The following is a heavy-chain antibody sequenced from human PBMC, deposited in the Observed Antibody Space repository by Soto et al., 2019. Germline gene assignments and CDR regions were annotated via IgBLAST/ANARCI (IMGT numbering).Heavy chain of an antibody. Sequence: SETLSLTCAVYGGSFSGYYWSWIRQPPGKGLEWIGEINHSGSTNYNPSLKSRVTISVDTSKNQFSLKLSSVTAADTAMYYCARCHCSRLRPKGGSYRFAPYFDYWGQRTLVTVSS. CDR3: ARCHCSRLRPKGGSYRFAPYFDY. J-gene: IGHJ4*02. CDR1: GGSFSGYY. D-gene: IGHD1-26*01. CDR2: INHSGST. V-gene: IGHV4-34*01.